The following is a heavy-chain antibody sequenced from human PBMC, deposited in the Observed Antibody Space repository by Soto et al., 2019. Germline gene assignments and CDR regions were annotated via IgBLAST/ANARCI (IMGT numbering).Heavy chain of an antibody. CDR2: IGSSSSAI. V-gene: IGHV3-48*02. D-gene: IGHD4-17*01. Sequence: GGSLRLSCAASGFTFSNYGMNWVRQAPGKGLEWVSYIGSSSSAIYYADSVKGRFTISRDNGKNSLYLQMNSLGDDDTAVYYCARAALYGYDYWGQGTLVTVSS. CDR3: ARAALYGYDY. J-gene: IGHJ4*02. CDR1: GFTFSNYG.